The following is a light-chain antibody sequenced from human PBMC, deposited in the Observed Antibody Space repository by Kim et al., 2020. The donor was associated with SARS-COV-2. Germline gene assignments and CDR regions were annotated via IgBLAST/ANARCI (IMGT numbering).Light chain of an antibody. Sequence: GQSVTISCTGSSSDIGGYKYVSWFQHHPGRAPKVLIYEVNMRPSGVPDRFSGSKSGNTASLTVSGLQAEDEADYYCSSYAGSNNLLFGGGTQLTVL. CDR2: EVN. V-gene: IGLV2-8*01. J-gene: IGLJ3*02. CDR1: SSDIGGYKY. CDR3: SSYAGSNNLL.